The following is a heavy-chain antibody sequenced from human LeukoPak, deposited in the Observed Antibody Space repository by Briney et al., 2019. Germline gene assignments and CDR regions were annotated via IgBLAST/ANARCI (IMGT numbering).Heavy chain of an antibody. CDR1: GFAVSGNY. V-gene: IGHV3-72*01. D-gene: IGHD1-26*01. CDR2: SRDKANSYTT. CDR3: ALHYSGSYYYGMDV. J-gene: IGHJ6*02. Sequence: GGSLKLSCAASGFAVSGNYMSWVRQAPGKGLDWVGRSRDKANSYTTEYAASVKGRFTISRDDSKNSLYLQMNSLKTEDTALYYCALHYSGSYYYGMDVWGQGTTVTVSS.